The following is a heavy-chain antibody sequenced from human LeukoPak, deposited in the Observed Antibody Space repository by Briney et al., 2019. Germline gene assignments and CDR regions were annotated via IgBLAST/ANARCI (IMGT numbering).Heavy chain of an antibody. V-gene: IGHV1-46*01. Sequence: ASVKVSCKASGGTFSSYAISWVRQAPGQGLEWMGIINPSGGSTSYAQKFQGRVTMTRDTSTSTVYMELSSLRSEDTAVYYCARESERSYFDYWGQGTLVTVSS. CDR1: GGTFSSYA. J-gene: IGHJ4*02. CDR3: ARESERSYFDY. D-gene: IGHD1-1*01. CDR2: INPSGGST.